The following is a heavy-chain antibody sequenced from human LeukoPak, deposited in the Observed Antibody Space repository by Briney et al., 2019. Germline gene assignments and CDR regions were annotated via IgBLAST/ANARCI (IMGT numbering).Heavy chain of an antibody. J-gene: IGHJ4*02. CDR2: VWYDASEK. CDR1: GFTFSSYG. D-gene: IGHD3-10*01. Sequence: PGRSLRLSCAASGFTFSSYGMHWVRQAPGKGLEWVAVVWYDASEKYYADSVKGRFTISRDNAKNSLYLQMNSLRAEDTAVYYCARVGPTVGSGSYNYWGQGTLVTVSS. CDR3: ARVGPTVGSGSYNY. V-gene: IGHV3-33*01.